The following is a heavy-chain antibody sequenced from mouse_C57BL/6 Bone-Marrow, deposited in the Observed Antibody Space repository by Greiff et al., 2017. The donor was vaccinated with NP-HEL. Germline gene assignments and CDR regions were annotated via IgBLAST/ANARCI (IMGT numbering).Heavy chain of an antibody. CDR3: ARDQGFITTVVARAY. CDR2: ISDGGSYT. V-gene: IGHV5-4*01. Sequence: EVMLVESGGGLVKPGGSLKLSCAASGFTFSSYAMSWVRQTPEKRLEWVATISDGGSYTYYPDNVQGRFTISRDNAKDNLYLQMSHLKSEDTAMYYCARDQGFITTVVARAYWGQGTLVTVSA. D-gene: IGHD1-1*01. J-gene: IGHJ3*01. CDR1: GFTFSSYA.